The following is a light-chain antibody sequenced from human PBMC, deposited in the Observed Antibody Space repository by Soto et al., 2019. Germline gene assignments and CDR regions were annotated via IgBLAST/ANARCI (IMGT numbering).Light chain of an antibody. CDR2: KSY. V-gene: IGKV3-15*01. Sequence: EILLTQSPATLSVSPGGRVTLSCRASQSVNTNLAWYQHKPGQGPRLLIYKSYTRATGIPDRFSGSGSGTEFSLTISSLRSEDFAVYYCQQYKDWPRYTFGQGTKVEL. J-gene: IGKJ2*01. CDR1: QSVNTN. CDR3: QQYKDWPRYT.